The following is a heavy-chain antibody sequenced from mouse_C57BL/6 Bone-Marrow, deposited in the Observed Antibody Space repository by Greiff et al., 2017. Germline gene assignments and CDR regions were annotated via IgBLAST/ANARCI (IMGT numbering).Heavy chain of an antibody. J-gene: IGHJ1*03. Sequence: QVTLKVSGPGILQSSQTLSLTCSFSGFSLSTSGMGVSWIRQPSGKGLEWLAHIYWDDDKRYNPSLKSRLTISKDTSRNQVFLKITSVDTADTATYYCARSGGYYDYPLGYFDVWGTGTTVTVSS. D-gene: IGHD2-4*01. CDR2: IYWDDDK. CDR1: GFSLSTSGMG. CDR3: ARSGGYYDYPLGYFDV. V-gene: IGHV8-12*01.